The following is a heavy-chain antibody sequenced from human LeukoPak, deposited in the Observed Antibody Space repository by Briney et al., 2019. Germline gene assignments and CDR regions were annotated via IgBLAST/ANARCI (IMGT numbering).Heavy chain of an antibody. D-gene: IGHD5-24*01. CDR3: ARDYLPEDLIETATIYDAFDI. V-gene: IGHV1-18*01. J-gene: IGHJ3*02. CDR2: ISAYNGNT. Sequence: ASVKVSCKASGYTFTSYGISWVRQAPGQGLEWMRWISAYNGNTNYAQKLQGRVTMTTDTSTRTAYMELRSLRSDDTAVYYCARDYLPEDLIETATIYDAFDIWGQRIMVTVSS. CDR1: GYTFTSYG.